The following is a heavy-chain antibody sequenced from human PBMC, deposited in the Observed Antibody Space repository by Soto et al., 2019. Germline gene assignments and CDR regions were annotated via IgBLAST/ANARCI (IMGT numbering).Heavy chain of an antibody. Sequence: GSSVKVSCKASGGTFSSYAISWVRQAPGQGLEWMGGIIPLFGTANYAQKLKGRVTITADESTSTAYMELXSLRSEDXAVYYCAKRYCSSTSCFQGAFDIWGQGTMVTVSS. V-gene: IGHV1-69*13. CDR3: AKRYCSSTSCFQGAFDI. CDR1: GGTFSSYA. J-gene: IGHJ3*02. CDR2: IIPLFGTA. D-gene: IGHD2-2*01.